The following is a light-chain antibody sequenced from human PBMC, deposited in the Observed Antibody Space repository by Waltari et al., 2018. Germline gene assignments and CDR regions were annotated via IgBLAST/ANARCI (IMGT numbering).Light chain of an antibody. CDR1: NSNIGSNS. V-gene: IGLV1-47*01. Sequence: QSVLTQPPSASGNPGQTVTISCSGGNSNIGSNSVDWYQQFPGTAPKLLIDGRNRRRAGVPDRFSGSKSGTYASLAISGLRSEDEADYYCATWDESLNGVVIGGGTKLSVL. CDR2: GRN. CDR3: ATWDESLNGVV. J-gene: IGLJ3*02.